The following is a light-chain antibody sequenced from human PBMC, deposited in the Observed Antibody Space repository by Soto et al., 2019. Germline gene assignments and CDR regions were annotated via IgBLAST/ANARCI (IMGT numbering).Light chain of an antibody. Sequence: EIVLTQSPATLSLSPGERATLSCRASQSVGSYLAWYHQRPGQTPRLLIYDASNRAAGIPTRFSGSGFGTDFTLTISTLEPEDLAVYFCQQRTSWPQTVGGGTKVEI. J-gene: IGKJ4*01. CDR2: DAS. CDR1: QSVGSY. V-gene: IGKV3-11*01. CDR3: QQRTSWPQT.